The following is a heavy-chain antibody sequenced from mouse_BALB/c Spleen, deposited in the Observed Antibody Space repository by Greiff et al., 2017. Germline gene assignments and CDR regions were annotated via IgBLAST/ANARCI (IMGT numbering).Heavy chain of an antibody. D-gene: IGHD1-2*01. Sequence: QVHVKQSGAELVKPGASVKLSCKASGYTFTSYYMYWVKQRPGQGLEWIGEINPSNGGTNFNEKFKSKATLTVDKSSSTAYMQLSSLTSEDSAVYYCTRGGSTAPDYWGQGTTLTVSS. V-gene: IGHV1S81*02. CDR1: GYTFTSYY. CDR2: INPSNGGT. J-gene: IGHJ2*01. CDR3: TRGGSTAPDY.